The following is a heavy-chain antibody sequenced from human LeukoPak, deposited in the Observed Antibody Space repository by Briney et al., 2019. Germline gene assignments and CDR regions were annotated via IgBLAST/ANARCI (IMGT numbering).Heavy chain of an antibody. CDR2: ISWNSGSI. J-gene: IGHJ4*02. V-gene: IGHV3-9*03. Sequence: GGTLRLSGAASGFTFDDYARHWVRHARGKGLEWVSGISWNSGSIGYADSVKGRFTISRDNAKNSLYLQMNSLRAEDMAFYYCAKSCGSYYSWDEFDYWGQGTLVTVSS. CDR1: GFTFDDYA. D-gene: IGHD1-26*01. CDR3: AKSCGSYYSWDEFDY.